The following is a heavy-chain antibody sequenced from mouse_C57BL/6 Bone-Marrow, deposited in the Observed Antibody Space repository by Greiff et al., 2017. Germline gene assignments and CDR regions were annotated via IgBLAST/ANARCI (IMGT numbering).Heavy chain of an antibody. CDR2: ISSGSSTI. J-gene: IGHJ2*01. D-gene: IGHD1-1*01. CDR3: ARFYSYGSRSFDY. Sequence: EVMLVESGGGLVKPGGSLKLSCAASGFTFSDYGMHWVRQAPEKGLEWVAYISSGSSTIYYADTVKGRFTISRDNAKNTLFLQMTSLRSEDTAMYSCARFYSYGSRSFDYWGQGTTLTVSS. CDR1: GFTFSDYG. V-gene: IGHV5-17*01.